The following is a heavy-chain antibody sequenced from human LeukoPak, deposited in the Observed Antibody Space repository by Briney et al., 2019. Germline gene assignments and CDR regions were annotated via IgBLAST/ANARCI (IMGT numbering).Heavy chain of an antibody. V-gene: IGHV3-33*01. CDR2: IWYDGSNK. CDR1: GFTFSSYG. Sequence: GRSLRLSCAASGFTFSSYGMPWVRQAPGKGLEWVAVIWYDGSNKYYADSVKGRFTISRDNSKNTLYLQMNSLRAEDTAVYYCARYYYDFWSGLLDYWGQGTLVTVSS. J-gene: IGHJ4*02. D-gene: IGHD3-3*01. CDR3: ARYYYDFWSGLLDY.